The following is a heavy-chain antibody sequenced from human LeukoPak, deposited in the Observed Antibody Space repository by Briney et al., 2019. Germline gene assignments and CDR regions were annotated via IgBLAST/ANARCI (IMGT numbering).Heavy chain of an antibody. D-gene: IGHD2-2*01. V-gene: IGHV1-46*01. CDR2: INPSGGST. CDR1: GYTFTSYY. CDR3: ARAMLNDAFDI. Sequence: ASVKVSCKASGYTFTSYYMHWVRQAPGQGLEWMGIINPSGGSTSYAQKFQGRVTITRDTSTSTVYMELSSLRSEDTAVYYCARAMLNDAFDIWGQGTMVTVSS. J-gene: IGHJ3*02.